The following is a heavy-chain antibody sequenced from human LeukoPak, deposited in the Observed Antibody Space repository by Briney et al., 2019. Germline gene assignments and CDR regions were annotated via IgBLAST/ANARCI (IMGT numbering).Heavy chain of an antibody. Sequence: ASVKVSCKASGYTFTGYYMHWVRQAPGQGLEWMGWINPNSGGTNYAQKFQGRVTMTRDTSISTAYMELSRLRSDDTAVYCCARAVAVAVPGPDYWGQGTLVTVSS. CDR3: ARAVAVAVPGPDY. J-gene: IGHJ4*02. CDR1: GYTFTGYY. D-gene: IGHD6-19*01. CDR2: INPNSGGT. V-gene: IGHV1-2*02.